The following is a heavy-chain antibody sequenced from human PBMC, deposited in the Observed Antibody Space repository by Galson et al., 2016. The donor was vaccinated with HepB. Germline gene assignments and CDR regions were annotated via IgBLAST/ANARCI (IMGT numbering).Heavy chain of an antibody. D-gene: IGHD3-22*01. J-gene: IGHJ4*02. V-gene: IGHV1-18*01. CDR1: GYTFTTYG. CDR3: AKLTENYYDSSGYFDY. CDR2: ISAYNGDT. Sequence: SVKVSCKASGYTFTTYGISWVRQAPGQGLEWMGWISAYNGDTNYAQKLQGRFTMTTDTSTSTAYMELRSLRSDDPAVYYCAKLTENYYDSSGYFDYWGQGTLVTVSS.